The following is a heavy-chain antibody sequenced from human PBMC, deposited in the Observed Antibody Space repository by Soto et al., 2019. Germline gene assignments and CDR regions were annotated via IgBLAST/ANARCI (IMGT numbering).Heavy chain of an antibody. CDR1: GGSISSYY. J-gene: IGHJ6*02. Sequence: QVQLQESGPGLVKPSETLSLTCTVSGGSISSYYWSWIRQPPGKGLEWIGYIYYSGSTNYNPSLQSRLTISADESNNNCSLRLRSVASADTAVYYCARVKERTVYSYYSMDVWGQGTTVTVSS. D-gene: IGHD4-4*01. CDR2: IYYSGST. V-gene: IGHV4-59*01. CDR3: ARVKERTVYSYYSMDV.